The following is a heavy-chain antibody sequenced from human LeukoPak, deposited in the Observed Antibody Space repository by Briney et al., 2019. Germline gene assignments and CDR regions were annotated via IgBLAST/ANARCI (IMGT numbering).Heavy chain of an antibody. D-gene: IGHD3-9*01. CDR3: AKNNGWLFYNWFDP. V-gene: IGHV3-23*01. J-gene: IGHJ5*02. CDR2: ISGSGGIT. Sequence: TGGSLRLSCAASGFTFSSYAMSWVRQAPGKGLEWVSAISGSGGITYYADSVKGRFTISRDNSKNTLYLQMNSLRAEDTAVYYCAKNNGWLFYNWFDPWGQGTLVTVSS. CDR1: GFTFSSYA.